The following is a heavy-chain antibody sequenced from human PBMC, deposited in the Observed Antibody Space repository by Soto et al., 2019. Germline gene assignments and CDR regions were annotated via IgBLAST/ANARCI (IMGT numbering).Heavy chain of an antibody. D-gene: IGHD6-13*01. CDR1: GGTFSSYA. J-gene: IGHJ4*02. CDR2: IIPIFGTA. CDR3: AIGPEGHGIYSSNGY. V-gene: IGHV1-69*13. Sequence: SVKVSCKASGGTFSSYAISWVRQAPGQGLEWMGGIIPIFGTANYAQKFQGRVTITADESTSTAYMELSSLRSEDTAVYYCAIGPEGHGIYSSNGYWGQGXLVTVYS.